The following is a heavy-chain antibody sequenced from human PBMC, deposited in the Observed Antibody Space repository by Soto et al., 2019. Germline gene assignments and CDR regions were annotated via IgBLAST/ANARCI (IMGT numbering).Heavy chain of an antibody. CDR1: RGSISTYY. J-gene: IGHJ4*02. CDR3: ARHATRSYDY. CDR2: IYYNGNT. V-gene: IGHV4-59*08. Sequence: SETLSLTCTVSRGSISTYYWSWIRQPPGKGLECIGYIYYNGNTNYNPSLKSRVTISVDTSKNQFTLNLNSVTAAATAVYYCARHATRSYDYWGQGTLVTVSS.